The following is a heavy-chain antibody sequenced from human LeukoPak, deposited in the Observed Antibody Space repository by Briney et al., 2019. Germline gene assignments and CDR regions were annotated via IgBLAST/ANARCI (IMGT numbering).Heavy chain of an antibody. CDR1: GGSISSSSYH. CDR2: IYYSGST. CDR3: ARQRDILTGYPDAFDI. V-gene: IGHV4-39*01. Sequence: KPSETLSLTCTVSGGSISSSSYHWGWIRQPPGKGLEWIGSIYYSGSTYYNPSLKSRVTISVDTSKNQFSLKLSSVTAADTAVYYCARQRDILTGYPDAFDIWGQGTMVTVSS. J-gene: IGHJ3*02. D-gene: IGHD3-9*01.